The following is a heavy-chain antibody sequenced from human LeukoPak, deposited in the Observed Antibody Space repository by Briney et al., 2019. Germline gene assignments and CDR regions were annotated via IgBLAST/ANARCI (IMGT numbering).Heavy chain of an antibody. CDR2: IIPILGIA. D-gene: IGHD2-2*01. J-gene: IGHJ3*02. CDR1: GGTFSSYA. Sequence: SVKVSCKASGGTFSSYAISWVRQAPGQGLEWMGRIIPILGIANYAQKFRGRVTITTDESTSTAYMELSSLRSEDTAVCYCASVVEYQLLYAFDIWGQGTMVTVSS. V-gene: IGHV1-69*04. CDR3: ASVVEYQLLYAFDI.